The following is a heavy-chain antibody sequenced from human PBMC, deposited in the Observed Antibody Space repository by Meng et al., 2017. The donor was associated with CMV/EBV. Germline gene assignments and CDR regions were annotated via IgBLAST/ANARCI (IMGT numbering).Heavy chain of an antibody. Sequence: GSLRLSCAVYGGSFSGYYWSWIRQPPGKGLEWIGEINHSGSTNYNLSLKSRVTISVDTSKNQFSLKLSSVTAADTAVYYCARKITMVRGVISRESWFDYWGQGTLVTVSS. CDR3: ARKITMVRGVISRESWFDY. CDR1: GGSFSGYY. CDR2: INHSGST. J-gene: IGHJ4*02. D-gene: IGHD3-10*01. V-gene: IGHV4-34*01.